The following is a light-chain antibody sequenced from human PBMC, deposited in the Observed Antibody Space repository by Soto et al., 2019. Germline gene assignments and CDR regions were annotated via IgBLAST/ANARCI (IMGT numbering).Light chain of an antibody. CDR3: QTWDTGISVV. Sequence: QPVLTQSPSASASLGASVKLTCTLSSGHSNYAIAWHQQQPEKGPRYLMKLNNDGSHSKGDGIPDRFSGSSSGAERYLTISGLQSEDESDYYCQTWDTGISVVFGGGTQLTVL. CDR1: SGHSNYA. J-gene: IGLJ2*01. CDR2: LNNDGSH. V-gene: IGLV4-69*01.